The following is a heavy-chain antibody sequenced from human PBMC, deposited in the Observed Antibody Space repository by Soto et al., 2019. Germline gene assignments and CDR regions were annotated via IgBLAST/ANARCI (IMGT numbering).Heavy chain of an antibody. Sequence: QVQLVESGGGVVQPGRSLRLSCAASGFTFSSYGMHWVRQAPGKGLEWVAVISYDGSNKYYADSVKGRFTISRDNSKNTLYLQMNSLRAEDTAVYYCAKVGLSDAFDIWGQGTMVTVSS. CDR3: AKVGLSDAFDI. D-gene: IGHD3-16*01. V-gene: IGHV3-30*18. J-gene: IGHJ3*02. CDR1: GFTFSSYG. CDR2: ISYDGSNK.